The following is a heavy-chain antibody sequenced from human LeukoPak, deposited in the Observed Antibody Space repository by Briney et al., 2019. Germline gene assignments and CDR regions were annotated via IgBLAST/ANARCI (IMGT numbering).Heavy chain of an antibody. V-gene: IGHV3-53*01. CDR2: IYSDGDT. D-gene: IGHD1-26*01. CDR3: ASGGSYYGGFDY. J-gene: IGHJ4*02. Sequence: GGSLRLSCAASGFTVSSSYMSWVRQAPGKGLEWVSVIYSDGDTYYPESVKGRFTISRDNSKNTLYLQMSSLRAEDTAVYYCASGGSYYGGFDYWGQGTLVTVSS. CDR1: GFTVSSSY.